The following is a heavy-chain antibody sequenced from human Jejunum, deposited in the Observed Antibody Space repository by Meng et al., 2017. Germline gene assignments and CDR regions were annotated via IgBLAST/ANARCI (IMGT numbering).Heavy chain of an antibody. CDR1: GFTVSTNY. J-gene: IGHJ4*02. V-gene: IGHV3-66*02. CDR3: ARGRGEAGNIDY. CDR2: IYSGGFT. Sequence: GESLKISCTASGFTVSTNYMNWVRQAPGKGLEWVSIIYSGGFTKHADSVQGRFTISRDNSRNTLFLQMNSLRPEDTAVYYCARGRGEAGNIDYWGQGALVTVSS. D-gene: IGHD6-13*01.